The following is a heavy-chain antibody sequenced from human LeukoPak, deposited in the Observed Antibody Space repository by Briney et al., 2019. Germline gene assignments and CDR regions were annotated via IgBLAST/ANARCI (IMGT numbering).Heavy chain of an antibody. V-gene: IGHV1-18*01. CDR3: ARRKGLLGATADYYYSMDV. D-gene: IGHD1-26*01. Sequence: ASVKLSCKASGYTFTQHGIGWVRQAPGHGLEWMGWINPDNGNTNYAQKLQGRVTMTTDTSTSTAYMELRSLRFDDTALYLCARRKGLLGATADYYYSMDVWDRGTTVTVSS. CDR2: INPDNGNT. CDR1: GYTFTQHG. J-gene: IGHJ6*03.